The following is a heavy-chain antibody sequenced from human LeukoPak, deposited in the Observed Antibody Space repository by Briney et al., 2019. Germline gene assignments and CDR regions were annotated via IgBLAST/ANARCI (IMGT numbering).Heavy chain of an antibody. J-gene: IGHJ4*02. V-gene: IGHV4-34*01. CDR3: ARLRGGSWYESMYYFDY. Sequence: SETLSLTCAVYGGSFSGYYWSWIRQPPGKVLEWVGEINHSGSTNYNPSLKSRVTISVDTSKNQFSLKLSSVTAADTAVYYCARLRGGSWYESMYYFDYWGQGTLVTVSS. CDR2: INHSGST. CDR1: GGSFSGYY. D-gene: IGHD6-13*01.